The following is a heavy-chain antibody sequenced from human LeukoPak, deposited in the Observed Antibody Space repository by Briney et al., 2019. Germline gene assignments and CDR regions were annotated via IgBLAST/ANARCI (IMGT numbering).Heavy chain of an antibody. D-gene: IGHD6-19*01. V-gene: IGHV3-21*01. J-gene: IGHJ4*02. CDR2: ISGSSSYI. CDR1: GFTFSSYS. CDR3: ASGLLAVAGFDY. Sequence: GGSLRLSCAASGFTFSSYSMNWVRQAPGKGLEWVSSISGSSSYIYYADSVKGRFTISRDNARNSLYLQMNSLRAEDTAVYYCASGLLAVAGFDYWGQGTLVTVSS.